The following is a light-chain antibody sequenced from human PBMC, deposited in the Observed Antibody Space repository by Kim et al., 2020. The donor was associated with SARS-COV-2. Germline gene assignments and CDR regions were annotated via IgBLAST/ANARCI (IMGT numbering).Light chain of an antibody. CDR1: QRVSSY. Sequence: SPGERATLSCRASQRVSSYLAWYQQKPGQDPRLLIYDASNRATGIPARFSGSGSGTDFTLTISSLEPEDFAVYNCQQRSNWPPITFGQGTRLEIK. J-gene: IGKJ5*01. V-gene: IGKV3-11*01. CDR3: QQRSNWPPIT. CDR2: DAS.